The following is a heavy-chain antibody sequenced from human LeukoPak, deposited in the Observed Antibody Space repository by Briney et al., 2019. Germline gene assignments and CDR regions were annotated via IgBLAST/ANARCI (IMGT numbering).Heavy chain of an antibody. CDR1: GFTFGKYW. J-gene: IGHJ6*02. Sequence: GGSLRLSCVASGFTFGKYWMSWVRQAPGKGLEWVANIKLDGSEKNYVDSVKGRFTISRDNTKNSLYLQMNSLRVEDTAVYYCTTLWDSSSWYRTDVWGQGTTVTVSS. D-gene: IGHD6-13*01. CDR3: TTLWDSSSWYRTDV. CDR2: IKLDGSEK. V-gene: IGHV3-7*03.